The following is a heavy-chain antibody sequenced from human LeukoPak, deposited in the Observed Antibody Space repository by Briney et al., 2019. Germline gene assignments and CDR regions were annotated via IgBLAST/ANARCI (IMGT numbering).Heavy chain of an antibody. CDR2: LYFTGTT. Sequence: SETLSLTCSGSGDPINGHNYYRRSIRQPPGKMLEWIGSLYFTGTTYYKPSLQSRVTIAVDTSKHKISLNLSSVTAADTAVYYCARCSIMMLYSWPHEVFDYWGPGTLVTVSS. CDR1: GDPINGHNYY. CDR3: ARCSIMMLYSWPHEVFDY. J-gene: IGHJ4*02. V-gene: IGHV4-39*01. D-gene: IGHD3-16*01.